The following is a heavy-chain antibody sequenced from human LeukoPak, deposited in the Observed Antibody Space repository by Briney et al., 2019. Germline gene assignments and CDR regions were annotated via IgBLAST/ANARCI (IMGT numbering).Heavy chain of an antibody. D-gene: IGHD6-13*01. V-gene: IGHV1-18*01. J-gene: IGHJ4*02. CDR2: ISAYNGNT. Sequence: GASVKVSCKASGYTFTSYGISWVRQAPGQGLEWMGWISAYNGNTNYAQKLQGRVTMTTDTSTSTAYMELRSLRSDDTAVYYCARTAAASKRRTYYFDYWGQGTLVTVSS. CDR1: GYTFTSYG. CDR3: ARTAAASKRRTYYFDY.